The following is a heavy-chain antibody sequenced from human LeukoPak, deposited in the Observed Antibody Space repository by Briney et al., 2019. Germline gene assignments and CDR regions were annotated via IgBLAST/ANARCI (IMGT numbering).Heavy chain of an antibody. D-gene: IGHD3-9*01. CDR2: IKQVGSEK. J-gene: IGHJ4*02. V-gene: IGHV3-7*03. CDR3: ARTLYYDILTGYSPTPYYFDY. CDR1: GFTFSSYW. Sequence: GESLRLSCAASGFTFSSYWMSWVRQAPGKGLEWVANIKQVGSEKYYVDSVKGPFTISRDNAKNSLYLHMNSLRAEDTAVYYCARTLYYDILTGYSPTPYYFDYWGQGTLVTVSS.